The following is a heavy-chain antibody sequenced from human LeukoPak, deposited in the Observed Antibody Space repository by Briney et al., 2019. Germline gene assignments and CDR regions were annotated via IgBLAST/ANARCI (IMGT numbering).Heavy chain of an antibody. CDR3: ARGSHFDYGSGWNWFDP. Sequence: PSETLSLTCTVSGGSISSYYWSWIRQPPGKGLEWIGYIYYSGSTNYNPSLKSRVTISVDTSKNQFSLKLSSVTAADTAVYYCARGSHFDYGSGWNWFDPWGQGTLVTVSS. V-gene: IGHV4-59*01. CDR1: GGSISSYY. J-gene: IGHJ5*02. CDR2: IYYSGST. D-gene: IGHD3-10*01.